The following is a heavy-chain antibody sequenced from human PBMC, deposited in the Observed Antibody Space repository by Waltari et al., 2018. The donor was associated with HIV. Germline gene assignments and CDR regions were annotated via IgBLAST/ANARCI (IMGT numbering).Heavy chain of an antibody. CDR2: VRTHKENK. Sequence: VQLLQSGAEVKAPGASVRVSCKAAGYIFTNFGISWVRHAPGQRLEWMGWVRTHKENKEYQPKSKGRVTRTAEPSTNTAYRELTSLRSADAAMYYCAKSTYYLDNTDRWFDPWGQGTLVTVSS. CDR1: GYIFTNFG. V-gene: IGHV1-18*01. J-gene: IGHJ5*02. CDR3: AKSTYYLDNTDRWFDP. D-gene: IGHD3-22*01.